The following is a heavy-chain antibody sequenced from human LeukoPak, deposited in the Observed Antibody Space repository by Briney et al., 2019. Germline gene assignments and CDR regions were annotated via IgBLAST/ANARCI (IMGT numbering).Heavy chain of an antibody. CDR3: ARGDYYDSSGIDS. Sequence: SETLSLTCTVSGGSISTYYWSWIRQPPGKGLEWIRYIYYSGSTNYNPSLKSRVTISVDTSKNQFSLKLISVTAADTAVYYCARGDYYDSSGIDSWGQGTLVTVSS. J-gene: IGHJ4*02. CDR1: GGSISTYY. V-gene: IGHV4-59*01. D-gene: IGHD3-22*01. CDR2: IYYSGST.